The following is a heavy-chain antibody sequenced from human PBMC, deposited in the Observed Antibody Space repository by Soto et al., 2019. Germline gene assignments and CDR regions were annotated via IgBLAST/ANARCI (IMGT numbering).Heavy chain of an antibody. J-gene: IGHJ3*02. CDR3: ARDSSRGWELVIGAFDI. Sequence: PGGSLILSCSASGFTFSSYSMNWVRQAPGKWLEWVSSISSSSSYIYYADSVKGRFTISRDNAKISLYLQMNSLRAEDTAVYYCARDSSRGWELVIGAFDIWGQGTMVTVSS. CDR1: GFTFSSYS. V-gene: IGHV3-21*01. D-gene: IGHD1-26*01. CDR2: ISSSSSYI.